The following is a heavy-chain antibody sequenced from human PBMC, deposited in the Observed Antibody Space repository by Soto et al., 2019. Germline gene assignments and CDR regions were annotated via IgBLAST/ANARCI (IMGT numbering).Heavy chain of an antibody. Sequence: GSLRLSCAASGFTVSSNYMSWVRQAPGKGLEWVSVIYSGGSTYYADSVKGRFTISRDNSKNTLYLQMNSLRAEDTAVYYCARDVTVTTNGMDVWGQGTTVTVSS. CDR2: IYSGGST. D-gene: IGHD4-4*01. V-gene: IGHV3-53*01. CDR3: ARDVTVTTNGMDV. J-gene: IGHJ6*02. CDR1: GFTVSSNY.